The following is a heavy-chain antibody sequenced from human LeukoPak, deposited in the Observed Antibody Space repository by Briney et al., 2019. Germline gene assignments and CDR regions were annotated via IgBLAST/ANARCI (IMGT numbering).Heavy chain of an antibody. CDR3: AREDNGGATDDGFDV. D-gene: IGHD3-16*01. V-gene: IGHV3-53*01. J-gene: IGHJ3*01. CDR1: GFAVSNKF. Sequence: PGGSLRLSCEASGFAVSNKFMYWVRQAPGKGLEWVSVICVGDVTHYADSVKGRFTTSRDSSKNTVYLQMESLRVEDTAVYYCAREDNGGATDDGFDVWGHGTVVTVSS. CDR2: ICVGDVT.